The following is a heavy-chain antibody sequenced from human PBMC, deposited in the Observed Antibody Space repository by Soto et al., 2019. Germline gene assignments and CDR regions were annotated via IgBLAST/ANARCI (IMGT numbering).Heavy chain of an antibody. J-gene: IGHJ4*02. CDR1: EGTFNSYA. CDR2: IIPYYNTL. Sequence: QAQVVQSGAEVRKPGSSVKLSCKASEGTFNSYAIAWVRQAPGQGLEWMGGIIPYYNTLNYAQKFQDKVTITADDSTNTVYMELSSLRSDDTAVYFCASGASRWYPYFFDSWAQGTLVTVSS. D-gene: IGHD6-13*01. V-gene: IGHV1-69*01. CDR3: ASGASRWYPYFFDS.